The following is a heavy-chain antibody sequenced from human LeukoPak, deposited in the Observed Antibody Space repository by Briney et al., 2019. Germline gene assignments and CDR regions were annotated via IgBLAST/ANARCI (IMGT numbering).Heavy chain of an antibody. CDR3: AREMATTRTDFDY. J-gene: IGHJ4*02. V-gene: IGHV1-69*04. CDR1: GGTFSSYA. D-gene: IGHD5-24*01. Sequence: SVKVSCKASGGTFSSYAISWVRQAPGQGLEWMGRIIPIFGIANYAQKFQGRVTITADKSTSTAYTELSSLRSEDTAVYYCAREMATTRTDFDYWGQGTLVTVSS. CDR2: IIPIFGIA.